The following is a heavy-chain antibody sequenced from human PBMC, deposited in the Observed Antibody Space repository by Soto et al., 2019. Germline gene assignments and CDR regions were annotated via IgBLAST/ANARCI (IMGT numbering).Heavy chain of an antibody. V-gene: IGHV1-24*01. D-gene: IGHD1-7*01. CDR3: ATLRTNYYYYYVMDV. CDR2: FDPEHDET. CDR1: GYTLTELS. Sequence: GASVKVSCKVSGYTLTELSVHWVRQTPGKGLEWMGGFDPEHDETVYAQKFQGRVTMTEDTPTDTAYMELSSLRSEDTAVYYCATLRTNYYYYYVMDVWGQGTTGTVS. J-gene: IGHJ6*02.